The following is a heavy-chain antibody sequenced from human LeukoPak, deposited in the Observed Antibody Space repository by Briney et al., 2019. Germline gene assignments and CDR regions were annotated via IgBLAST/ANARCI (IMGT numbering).Heavy chain of an antibody. Sequence: SETLSLTCAVFGGSFSGYYWTWIRQPPGKGLEWIGEINHSGSTNYNPSLKSRVTISVDTSNKQFSLKLTSVTAADTAVYYCARWWGFDPWGQGTLVTVSS. CDR2: INHSGST. CDR1: GGSFSGYY. CDR3: ARWWGFDP. V-gene: IGHV4-34*01. J-gene: IGHJ5*02. D-gene: IGHD2-15*01.